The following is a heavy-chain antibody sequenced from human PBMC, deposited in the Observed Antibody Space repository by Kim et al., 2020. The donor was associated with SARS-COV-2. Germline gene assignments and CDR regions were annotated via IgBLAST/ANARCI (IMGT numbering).Heavy chain of an antibody. Sequence: GGSLRLSCAASGFTFSSYGMHWVRQAPGKGLEWVAVISYDGSNKYYADSVKGRFTISRDNSKNTLYLQMNSLRAEDTAVYYCAKDYRRAKNCGGDCSSDSYWGQGTLVTVSS. CDR1: GFTFSSYG. J-gene: IGHJ4*02. V-gene: IGHV3-30*18. CDR3: AKDYRRAKNCGGDCSSDSY. D-gene: IGHD2-21*02. CDR2: ISYDGSNK.